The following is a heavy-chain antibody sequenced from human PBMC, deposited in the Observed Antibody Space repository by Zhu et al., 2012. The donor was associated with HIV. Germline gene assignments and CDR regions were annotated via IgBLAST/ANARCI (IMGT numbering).Heavy chain of an antibody. CDR2: IYYSGST. CDR1: GGSISSHY. CDR3: ARLLDH. J-gene: IGHJ4*02. Sequence: QVQLKESGPGLVKPSETLSLTCSVSGGSISSHYWSWMRQPPGKGMEWIGYIYYSGSTNYNPSLKSRVTISIDTSKNQFSLKLTSVTAADTAVYYCARLLDHWGQGTLVTVSS. V-gene: IGHV4-59*11.